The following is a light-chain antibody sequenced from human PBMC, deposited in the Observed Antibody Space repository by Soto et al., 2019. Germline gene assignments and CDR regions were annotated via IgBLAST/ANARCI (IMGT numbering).Light chain of an antibody. CDR2: EVS. CDR3: ISYTGSDTSYV. V-gene: IGLV2-14*01. Sequence: QSALTQPASVSGSPGQSITISCTGTNSDIGSYSHVAWYQQYPGKTPKLIIYEVSYRPSGVSHRFSGSKSGITASLTISGLQVEDEADYYCISYTGSDTSYVFGTGTKLTVL. J-gene: IGLJ1*01. CDR1: NSDIGSYSH.